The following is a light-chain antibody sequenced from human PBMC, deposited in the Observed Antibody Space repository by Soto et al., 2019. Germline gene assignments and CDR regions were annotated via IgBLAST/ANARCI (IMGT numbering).Light chain of an antibody. CDR3: LLYYGAAVV. CDR1: TGPVTSDYY. V-gene: IGLV7-43*01. Sequence: QTVVTQEPALTVSPGGTVTLTCASSTGPVTSDYYPNWFQQKPGQAPRALISSTTKKHSWTPARLSGSLLGGKAALTLSGVQPEDEADYCCLLYYGAAVVFGGGTKLTVL. CDR2: STT. J-gene: IGLJ2*01.